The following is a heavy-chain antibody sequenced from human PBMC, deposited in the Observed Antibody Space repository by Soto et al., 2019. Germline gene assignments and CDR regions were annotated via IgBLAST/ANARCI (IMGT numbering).Heavy chain of an antibody. CDR2: INNAGTT. CDR3: VRENYYYGMDV. J-gene: IGHJ6*02. Sequence: EVQLVESGGTLVQPGGSLKLSCAASGFDASVNFMTWVRQAPGKGLEWVSAINNAGTTFYADSVKGRFTISRDDSKNTLFLQMNSLRVEDTAMYYCVRENYYYGMDVWGQGTAVTVSS. V-gene: IGHV3-66*01. CDR1: GFDASVNF.